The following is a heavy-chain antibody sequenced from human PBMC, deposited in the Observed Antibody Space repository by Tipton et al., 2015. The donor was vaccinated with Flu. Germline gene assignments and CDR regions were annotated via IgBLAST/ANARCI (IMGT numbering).Heavy chain of an antibody. Sequence: TLSLTCTVSGDSISTTIYYWGWVRQPPGKGLEWIGSIYYSGTTYYNPSLNSRVTISVDSSKNEFSLTLASLTAADTAVYYCARDLWNDRRAYYYYGVDVWGKGTTVTVSS. CDR3: ARDLWNDRRAYYYYGVDV. D-gene: IGHD1-1*01. CDR2: IYYSGTT. V-gene: IGHV4-39*07. J-gene: IGHJ6*04. CDR1: GDSISTTIYY.